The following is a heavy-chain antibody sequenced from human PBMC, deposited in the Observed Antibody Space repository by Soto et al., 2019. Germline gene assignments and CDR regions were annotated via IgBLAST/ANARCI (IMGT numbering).Heavy chain of an antibody. V-gene: IGHV3-15*07. Sequence: GGSLRLSCAASGFTFSNAWMNWVRQAPGKGLEWVGRIKSKTDGGTTDYAAPVKGRFTISRDDSKNTLYLQMNSLKTEDTAVYYCTTNGAAYYYDSSDYWGQGTLVTVSS. CDR3: TTNGAAYYYDSSDY. CDR1: GFTFSNAW. J-gene: IGHJ4*02. CDR2: IKSKTDGGTT. D-gene: IGHD3-22*01.